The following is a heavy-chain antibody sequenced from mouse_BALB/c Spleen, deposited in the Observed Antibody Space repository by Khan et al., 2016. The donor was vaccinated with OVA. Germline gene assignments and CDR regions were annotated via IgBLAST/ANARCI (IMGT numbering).Heavy chain of an antibody. CDR1: GYSITSNYA. V-gene: IGHV3-2*02. CDR2: ISYSGST. Sequence: EVQLQESGPGLVKPSQSLSLTCTVTGYSITSNYAWNWIRQLPGNKLEWMGYISYSGSTSYNPSLKSRISITRDTSKNQFFLQLNSVTTEDAATYYCARGKYYGYAMDYWGQGTSVTVSS. D-gene: IGHD1-1*01. CDR3: ARGKYYGYAMDY. J-gene: IGHJ4*01.